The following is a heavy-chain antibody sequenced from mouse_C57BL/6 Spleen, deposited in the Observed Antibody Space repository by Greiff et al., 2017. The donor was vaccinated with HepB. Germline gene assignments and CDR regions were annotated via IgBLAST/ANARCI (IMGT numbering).Heavy chain of an antibody. CDR3: AISLSYCYYEFGD. J-gene: IGHJ3*01. V-gene: IGHV14-2*01. Sequence: EVQLQQSGAELVKPGASVKLSCTASGFNFKDYCMHWVKQRPEKGLEWIGRIDTGDGDTKYAQNFQGKATITADTSSNTAYLQLSSLTSEDTADYYGAISLSYCYYEFGDWGQGTLVTVST. D-gene: IGHD2-4*01. CDR2: IDTGDGDT. CDR1: GFNFKDYC.